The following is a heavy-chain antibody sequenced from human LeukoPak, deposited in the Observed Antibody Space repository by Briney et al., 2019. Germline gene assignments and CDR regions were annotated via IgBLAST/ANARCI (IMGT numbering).Heavy chain of an antibody. J-gene: IGHJ4*02. Sequence: ASVKVSCKASGYTFTGYYMHWVRQASGQGLEWMGWMNPKSGNTGYLQKFQGRVTMTRDTSMSTAFMELSRLTSEDTAVYYCARGVNSQGTAMVLFDSWGQGSLVIVSA. CDR1: GYTFTGYY. D-gene: IGHD5-18*01. CDR2: MNPKSGNT. V-gene: IGHV1-8*02. CDR3: ARGVNSQGTAMVLFDS.